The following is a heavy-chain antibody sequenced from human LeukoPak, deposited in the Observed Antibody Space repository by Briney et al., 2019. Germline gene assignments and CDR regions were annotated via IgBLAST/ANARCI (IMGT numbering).Heavy chain of an antibody. CDR3: ARGRPGDYFDY. D-gene: IGHD6-25*01. CDR2: INPNSGGT. CDR1: GYTFTGYF. J-gene: IGHJ4*02. Sequence: ASVKVSCKASGYTFTGYFMHWVRQAPGQGLEWMGWINPNSGGTSYLQNFQGRVTMTRDTSISTAYMDLSRLRSDDTAVYYCARGRPGDYFDYWGQGTLVTVSS. V-gene: IGHV1-2*02.